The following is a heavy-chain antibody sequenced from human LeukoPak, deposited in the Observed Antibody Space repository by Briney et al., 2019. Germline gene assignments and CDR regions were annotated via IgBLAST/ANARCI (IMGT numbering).Heavy chain of an antibody. CDR3: ARGRGYDILTGYINPGPYYYYGMDV. CDR2: IYTSGST. J-gene: IGHJ6*02. Sequence: PSQTLSLTCTVSGGSISSGSYYWSWIRQPAGKGLEWIGRIYTSGSTNYNPSLKSRVTISVDTSKNQFSLKLSSVTAADTAVYYCARGRGYDILTGYINPGPYYYYGMDVWGQGTTVTVSS. CDR1: GGSISSGSYY. D-gene: IGHD3-9*01. V-gene: IGHV4-61*02.